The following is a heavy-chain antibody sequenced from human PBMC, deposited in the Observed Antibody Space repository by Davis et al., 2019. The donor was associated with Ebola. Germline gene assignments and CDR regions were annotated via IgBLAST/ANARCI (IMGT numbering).Heavy chain of an antibody. Sequence: GESLKISCTASGFTFSSYAMIWVRQAPGKGLEWVSSISGSGGRIYYADSVKGRFTISRDNSKKKLYLQMNSLTAEDTAIYYCAKDSVWQASSRCFDPWGQGTLVTVSS. CDR1: GFTFSSYA. J-gene: IGHJ5*02. D-gene: IGHD2-21*01. V-gene: IGHV3-23*01. CDR2: ISGSGGRI. CDR3: AKDSVWQASSRCFDP.